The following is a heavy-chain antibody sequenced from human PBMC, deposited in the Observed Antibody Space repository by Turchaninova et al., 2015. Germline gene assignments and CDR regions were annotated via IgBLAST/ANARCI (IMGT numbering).Heavy chain of an antibody. J-gene: IGHJ4*02. CDR2: INHSGST. Sequence: QVQLQQWGAGLLKPSETLSLTCAVYGGSFRGYYWGWLRQPPGKGLEWIGEINHSGSTNYNPSLKSRVTISVDTSKNQFSLKLSSVTAADTAVYYCARGGQRYGPTGSTGDYWGQGTLVTVSS. CDR1: GGSFRGYY. D-gene: IGHD1-14*01. CDR3: ARGGQRYGPTGSTGDY. V-gene: IGHV4-34*01.